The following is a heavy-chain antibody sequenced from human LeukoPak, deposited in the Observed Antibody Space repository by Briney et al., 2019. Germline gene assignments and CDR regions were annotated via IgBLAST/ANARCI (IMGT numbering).Heavy chain of an antibody. CDR3: VRDWDHFDFDS. Sequence: GGSLRLSCAASGFTFRDYWMRWIRHAPGKGLVWVSRIKGDGSHTIYADSVKGRFTISRDNAKNTLYLQMKSLRVEDTALYYCVRDWDHFDFDSWGQGTLVTVSS. J-gene: IGHJ5*01. CDR2: IKGDGSHT. D-gene: IGHD1-26*01. V-gene: IGHV3-74*01. CDR1: GFTFRDYW.